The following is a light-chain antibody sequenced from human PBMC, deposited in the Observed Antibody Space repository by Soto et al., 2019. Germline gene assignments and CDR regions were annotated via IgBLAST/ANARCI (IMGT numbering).Light chain of an antibody. Sequence: VFTQSPATLSLSPGERATLSCRASLNVNSYLAWYQQKPGQAPRIVIYDASNRAPGIPDRFSGSGSGTDFTLTISRLEPEDFAVYYCQQYGSPRWTFGQGTKVDIK. V-gene: IGKV3-11*01. CDR1: LNVNSY. CDR3: QQYGSPRWT. J-gene: IGKJ1*01. CDR2: DAS.